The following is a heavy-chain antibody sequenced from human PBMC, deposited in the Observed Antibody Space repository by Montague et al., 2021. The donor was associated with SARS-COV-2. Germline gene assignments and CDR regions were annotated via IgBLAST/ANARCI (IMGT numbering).Heavy chain of an antibody. V-gene: IGHV4-59*01. Sequence: SETLSLTCSVSGGPISGYYWSWIRQSPGKGLEWIGYIYYSGGTIXNPSLKSRVIISVDTSESQFSLKLSSVTAADTAVYYCAGDRFIAGGRLPHGFDPWGQGTLVTVSS. D-gene: IGHD6-13*01. CDR3: AGDRFIAGGRLPHGFDP. J-gene: IGHJ5*02. CDR2: IYYSGGT. CDR1: GGPISGYY.